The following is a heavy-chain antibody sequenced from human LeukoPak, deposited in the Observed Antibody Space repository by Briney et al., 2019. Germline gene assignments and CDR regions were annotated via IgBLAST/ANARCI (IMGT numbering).Heavy chain of an antibody. CDR2: ISSSGSTI. CDR1: RFTFSSYA. D-gene: IGHD3-22*01. Sequence: PGGSLRLSCAASRFTFSSYAMSWVRQAPGKGLEWVSYISSSGSTIYYADSVKGRFTISRDNAKNSLYLQMNSLRAEDTAVYYCASLYSDSSGTWGQGALVTVSS. V-gene: IGHV3-48*03. J-gene: IGHJ5*02. CDR3: ASLYSDSSGT.